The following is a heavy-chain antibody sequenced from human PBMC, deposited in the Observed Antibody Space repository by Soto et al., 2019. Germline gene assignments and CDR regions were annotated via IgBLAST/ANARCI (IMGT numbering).Heavy chain of an antibody. CDR2: IIPIFGTP. CDR1: GGIFSTYA. V-gene: IGHV1-69*01. CDR3: ARDRDDSGSGNYYNRIDF. J-gene: IGHJ4*02. Sequence: QVQLVQSGAEVKKPGSSVKVSCKASGGIFSTYAISWLRQAPGQGLEWMGGIIPIFGTPNYAQRFQGRVTITADESTTRCYMELSRLKSEDTAVYYCARDRDDSGSGNYYNRIDFWGQGTLVTVSS. D-gene: IGHD3-10*01.